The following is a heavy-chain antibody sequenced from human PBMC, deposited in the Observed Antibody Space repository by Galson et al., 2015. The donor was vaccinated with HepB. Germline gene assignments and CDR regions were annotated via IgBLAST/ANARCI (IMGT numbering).Heavy chain of an antibody. CDR1: GGSISSGGYY. J-gene: IGHJ4*02. V-gene: IGHV4-31*03. CDR3: AREGGITMIEPDY. CDR2: IYYSGST. D-gene: IGHD3-22*01. Sequence: TLSLTCTVSGGSISSGGYYWSWIRQHPGKGLEWIGYIYYSGSTYYNPSLKSRVTISVDTSKNQFSLKLSSVTAADTAVYYCAREGGITMIEPDYWGQGTLVTVSS.